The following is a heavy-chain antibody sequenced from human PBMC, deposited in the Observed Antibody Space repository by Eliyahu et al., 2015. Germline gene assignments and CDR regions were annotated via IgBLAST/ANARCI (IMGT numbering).Heavy chain of an antibody. D-gene: IGHD2-2*01. Sequence: QVQLVQSGAEVKKPGASVKVSCKASGYTFTSYDINWXRQATGQGLEXMGWMNPNSGNTGYAQKFQGRVTMTRNTSISTAYMELSSLRSEDTAVYYCARTQRYCSSTSCKSGIHGWGYWGQGTLVTVSS. CDR1: GYTFTSYD. J-gene: IGHJ4*02. CDR2: MNPNSGNT. V-gene: IGHV1-8*01. CDR3: ARTQRYCSSTSCKSGIHGWGY.